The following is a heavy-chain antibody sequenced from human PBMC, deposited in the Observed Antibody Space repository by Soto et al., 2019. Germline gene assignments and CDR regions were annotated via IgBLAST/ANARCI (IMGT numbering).Heavy chain of an antibody. CDR1: GFTFSPYT. D-gene: IGHD3-9*01. J-gene: IGHJ6*02. CDR2: ISGNSIYI. V-gene: IGHV3-21*01. Sequence: PGGSLRLSCAASGFTFSPYTMNWVRQAPGKGLEWVSSISGNSIYIYYADSVKGRFTISRDNAKKSLYLQMNSLRAEDTAVYYCARVGGHILTAWWSGRMDVWGQGTKVTVYS. CDR3: ARVGGHILTAWWSGRMDV.